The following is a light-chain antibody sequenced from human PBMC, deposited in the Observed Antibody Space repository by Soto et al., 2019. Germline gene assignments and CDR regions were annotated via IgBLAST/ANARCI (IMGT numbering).Light chain of an antibody. CDR2: AAS. V-gene: IGKV1-9*01. Sequence: DIQLTQSPSFLSAAVGDRVTLTCRASQGISSFLAWYQQKPGKAPKLLISAASTLQSGVPSRLSGSGSGTEFTLTISSLQTEDFAPYYCQQLNTHPYTFGQGTKLEIK. CDR1: QGISSF. CDR3: QQLNTHPYT. J-gene: IGKJ2*01.